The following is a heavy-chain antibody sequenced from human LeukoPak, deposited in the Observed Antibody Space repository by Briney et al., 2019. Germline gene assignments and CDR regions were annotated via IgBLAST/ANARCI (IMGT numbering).Heavy chain of an antibody. Sequence: GGSLRLSCAASGFTFNNYGMSWVRQAPGKGLEWVSSISGSGGSTYYAESVKGRLTVSRDKSKNTLYLQMNSLRAEDTAVYYCAKDSVVGIQLWHDAFDIWGQGTMATVS. CDR1: GFTFNNYG. CDR2: ISGSGGST. J-gene: IGHJ3*02. V-gene: IGHV3-23*01. D-gene: IGHD5-18*01. CDR3: AKDSVVGIQLWHDAFDI.